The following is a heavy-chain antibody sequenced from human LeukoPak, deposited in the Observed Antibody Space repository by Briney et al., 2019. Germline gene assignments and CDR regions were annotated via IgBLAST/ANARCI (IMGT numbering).Heavy chain of an antibody. Sequence: SETLSLTCAVYGGSFSGYYWSWIRQPPGKGLEWIGQINLSGSTNYSPSLKSRVTISVDTSKNQFSLKLSSVTAADTAVYYCARVSSRRLPPSYSYDRRNYFDYWGQGTLVTVSS. J-gene: IGHJ4*02. V-gene: IGHV4-34*01. CDR2: INLSGST. D-gene: IGHD3-22*01. CDR3: ARVSSRRLPPSYSYDRRNYFDY. CDR1: GGSFSGYY.